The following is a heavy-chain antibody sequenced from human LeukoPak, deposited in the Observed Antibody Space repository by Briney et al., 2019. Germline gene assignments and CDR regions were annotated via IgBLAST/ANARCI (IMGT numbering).Heavy chain of an antibody. CDR3: ARDSYSHSTYYYYGMDV. J-gene: IGHJ6*02. CDR1: GFTFSSYW. V-gene: IGHV3-74*01. CDR2: INSDGSST. Sequence: GGSLRLSCAASGFTFSSYWMHWVRQAPGKGLVWVSRINSDGSSTSYADSVKGRFTISRDNAKNTLHLQMNSLRAEDTAVYYCARDSYSHSTYYYYGMDVWGQGTTVTVSS. D-gene: IGHD5-18*01.